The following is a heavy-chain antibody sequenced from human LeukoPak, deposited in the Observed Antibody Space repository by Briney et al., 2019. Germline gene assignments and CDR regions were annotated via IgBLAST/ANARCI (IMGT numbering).Heavy chain of an antibody. CDR2: ISSSSSYI. CDR1: GFTFSSYS. CDR3: ARRVLGAFDI. J-gene: IGHJ3*02. D-gene: IGHD3-16*01. Sequence: GGSLRLSCAASGFTFSSYSMNWVRQAPGEGLEWVSSISSSSSYIYYADSVKGRFTISRDNAKNSLYLQMNSLRAEDTAVYYCARRVLGAFDIWGQGTMVTVSS. V-gene: IGHV3-21*01.